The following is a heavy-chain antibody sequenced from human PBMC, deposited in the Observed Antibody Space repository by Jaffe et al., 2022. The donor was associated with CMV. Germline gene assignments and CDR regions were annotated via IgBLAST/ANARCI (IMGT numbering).Heavy chain of an antibody. J-gene: IGHJ6*02. V-gene: IGHV4-34*01. CDR3: ARAFSRPIQSSGYYETRYIRDYYYYYGMDV. Sequence: QVQLQQWGAGLLKPSETLSLTCAVYGGSFSGYYWSWIRQPPGKGLEWIGEINHSGSTNYNPSLKSRVTISVDTSKNQFSLKLSSVTAADTAVYYCARAFSRPIQSSGYYETRYIRDYYYYYGMDVWGQGTTVTVSS. D-gene: IGHD3-3*01. CDR2: INHSGST. CDR1: GGSFSGYY.